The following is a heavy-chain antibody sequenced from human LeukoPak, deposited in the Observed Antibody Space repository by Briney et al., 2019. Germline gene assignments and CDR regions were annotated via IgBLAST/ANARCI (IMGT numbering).Heavy chain of an antibody. CDR3: GRGDPDY. V-gene: IGHV3-7*01. J-gene: IGHJ4*02. CDR1: GFTFSSNS. Sequence: PGGSLRLSCAASGFTFSSNSMHWVRQAPGKGLEWVANINQAGGDKYYADSVRGRFTISRDNAKNSLYLQMNNLRAEDTAVYYCGRGDPDYWGQGTMVTVSS. CDR2: INQAGGDK.